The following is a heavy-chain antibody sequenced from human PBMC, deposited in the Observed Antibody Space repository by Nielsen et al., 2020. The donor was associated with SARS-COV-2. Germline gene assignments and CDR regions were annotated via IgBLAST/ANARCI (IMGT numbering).Heavy chain of an antibody. V-gene: IGHV3-13*01. CDR2: IGTAGDT. D-gene: IGHD2-2*01. CDR1: GFTFSSYD. J-gene: IGHJ4*02. Sequence: GGSLRLSCAASGFTFSSYDMHWVRQATGKGLEWVSAIGTAGDTYYPGSVKGRFTISRENAKNSLYLQMNSLRAGDTAVYYCARGGYCSSTSCYHDYWGQGTLVTVSS. CDR3: ARGGYCSSTSCYHDY.